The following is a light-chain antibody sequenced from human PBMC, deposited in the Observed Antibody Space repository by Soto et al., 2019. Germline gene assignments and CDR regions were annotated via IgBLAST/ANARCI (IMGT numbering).Light chain of an antibody. CDR3: AAWDVGLEGPI. CDR1: ISNIGRNT. J-gene: IGLJ2*01. Sequence: QSVLTQPPSTSGAPGQRGTIYCSGSISNIGRNTVNWYQQLPGTAPKVLMYKDNRRPSGVPDRFSGSKSGTSASLAISGLQSEDEATYYCAAWDVGLEGPIFGGGTKLTVL. CDR2: KDN. V-gene: IGLV1-44*01.